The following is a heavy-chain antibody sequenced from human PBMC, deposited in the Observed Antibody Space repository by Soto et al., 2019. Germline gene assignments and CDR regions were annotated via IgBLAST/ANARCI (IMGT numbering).Heavy chain of an antibody. CDR1: GFTFSDYY. D-gene: IGHD6-13*01. CDR2: INSSSSYT. Sequence: QVQLVESGGGLVKPGGSLRLSCAASGFTFSDYYMSWIRQAPGKGLEWVSYINSSSSYTNYADSVKGRFTISRDNAKNSLYLQMNSLRAEDTAVYYCARTIVAAGGRRYFDLWGHGTLVTVSS. J-gene: IGHJ2*01. CDR3: ARTIVAAGGRRYFDL. V-gene: IGHV3-11*05.